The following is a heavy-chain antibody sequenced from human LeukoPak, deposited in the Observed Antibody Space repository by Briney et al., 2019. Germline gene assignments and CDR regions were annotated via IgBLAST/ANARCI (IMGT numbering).Heavy chain of an antibody. V-gene: IGHV4-59*01. CDR1: GGSISSYY. D-gene: IGHD6-13*01. CDR3: ARDDPQLGLIDY. CDR2: IYYSGST. J-gene: IGHJ4*02. Sequence: SKTLSLTCTVSGGSISSYYWSWIRQPPGKGLEWIGYIYYSGSTNYNPSLKSRVTISVDTSKNQFSLKLSSVTAADTAVYYCARDDPQLGLIDYWGQGTLVTVSS.